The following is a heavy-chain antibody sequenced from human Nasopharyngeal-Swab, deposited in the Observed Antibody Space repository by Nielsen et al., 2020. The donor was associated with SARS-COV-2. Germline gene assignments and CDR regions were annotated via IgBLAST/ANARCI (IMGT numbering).Heavy chain of an antibody. CDR3: ARRGSSGEVDY. CDR2: ISSNGGST. J-gene: IGHJ4*02. CDR1: GFTFSSYA. D-gene: IGHD6-19*01. Sequence: GESLKISCAASGFTFSSYAMSWVRQAPGKGLEWVSAISSNGGSTYYANSVKGRFTISRDNSKNTLYLQMGSLRAEDMAVYYCARRGSSGEVDYWGQGTLVTVSS. V-gene: IGHV3-64*01.